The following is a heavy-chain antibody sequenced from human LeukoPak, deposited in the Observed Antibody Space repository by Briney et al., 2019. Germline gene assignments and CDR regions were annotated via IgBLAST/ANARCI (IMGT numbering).Heavy chain of an antibody. V-gene: IGHV4-34*01. J-gene: IGHJ4*02. CDR3: ARGHSYGHSDY. CDR2: INHSGTT. Sequence: PSETLSLTCAAFGGSFTGYYWSWIRQPPGKGLEWIGEINHSGTTDYNPSLKSRVTISVDTSKNQFSLKLSSVTAADTAVYYCARGHSYGHSDYWGQGTLVTVSS. D-gene: IGHD5-18*01. CDR1: GGSFTGYY.